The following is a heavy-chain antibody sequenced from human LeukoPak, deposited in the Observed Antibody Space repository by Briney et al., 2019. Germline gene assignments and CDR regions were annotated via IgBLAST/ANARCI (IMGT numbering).Heavy chain of an antibody. CDR2: ISGSGGST. D-gene: IGHD6-13*01. V-gene: IGHV3-23*01. CDR1: GFTFSSYA. J-gene: IGHJ4*02. CDR3: AKEGNYRRSWYSDY. Sequence: GGSLRLSYAASGFTFSSYAMSWVRQAPGKGLEWVSAISGSGGSTYYADSVKGRFTISRDNSKNTLYLQMNSLRAEDTAVYYCAKEGNYRRSWYSDYWGQGTLVTVSS.